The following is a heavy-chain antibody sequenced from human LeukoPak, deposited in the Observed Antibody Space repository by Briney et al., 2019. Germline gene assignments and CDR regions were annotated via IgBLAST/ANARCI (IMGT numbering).Heavy chain of an antibody. CDR2: ISAYNGNT. CDR3: ARDLFHCSGGSCYPTTVYYCGMDV. J-gene: IGHJ6*02. CDR1: GYTFTSYG. Sequence: ASVKVSCKASGYTFTSYGISWVRQAPGQGLEWMGWISAYNGNTNYAQKLQGRVTMTTDTSTSTAYMELRSLRSDDTAVYYCARDLFHCSGGSCYPTTVYYCGMDVWGQGTTVTVSS. V-gene: IGHV1-18*01. D-gene: IGHD2-15*01.